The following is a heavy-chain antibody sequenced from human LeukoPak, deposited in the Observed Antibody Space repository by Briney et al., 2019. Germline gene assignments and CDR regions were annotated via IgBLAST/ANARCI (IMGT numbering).Heavy chain of an antibody. V-gene: IGHV1-2*02. CDR3: ARDLTVQATAAIVYYFDY. Sequence: ASVKVPCKASGYTFTGYYMHWVRRAPGQGLEWMGWINPNSGDRNYAQKFQGRVTMTRDTSISTAHMELSGLTSDDTAVYYCARDLTVQATAAIVYYFDYWGQGTLVTVSS. J-gene: IGHJ4*02. CDR2: INPNSGDR. CDR1: GYTFTGYY. D-gene: IGHD6-25*01.